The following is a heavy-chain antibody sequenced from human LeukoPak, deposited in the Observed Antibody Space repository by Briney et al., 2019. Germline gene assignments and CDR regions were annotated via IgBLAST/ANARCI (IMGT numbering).Heavy chain of an antibody. CDR1: GGSISSSSYY. Sequence: SETLSLTCTVSGGSISSSSYYWGWIRQPPGKGLEWIGSIYYSGSTYYNPSLKSRVTISVDTSKNQFSLKLSSVTAADTAVYYCARLGRDSSGYYPAVYYFDYWGQGTLVTVSS. J-gene: IGHJ4*02. CDR2: IYYSGST. V-gene: IGHV4-39*01. D-gene: IGHD3-22*01. CDR3: ARLGRDSSGYYPAVYYFDY.